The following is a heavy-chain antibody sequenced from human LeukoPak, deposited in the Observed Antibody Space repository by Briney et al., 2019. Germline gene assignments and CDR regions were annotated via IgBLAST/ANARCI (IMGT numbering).Heavy chain of an antibody. CDR2: IIPVFDQA. CDR1: GGTFKDYV. CDR3: GTGSYLRGFDY. D-gene: IGHD3-10*01. V-gene: IGHV1-69*13. J-gene: IGHJ4*02. Sequence: SVKVSCKASGGTFKDYVITWVRQAPGQGLEWVGGIIPVFDQAKYAQSFQGRVTITADESTTTAYMELSSLKSEDTAVFFRGTGSYLRGFDYWGQGTLITVSS.